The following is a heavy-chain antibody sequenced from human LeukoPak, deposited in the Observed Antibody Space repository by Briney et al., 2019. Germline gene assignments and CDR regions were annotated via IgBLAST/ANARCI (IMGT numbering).Heavy chain of an antibody. Sequence: GGSLRLSCAATGFTFSSFSMHWVRQAPGKGLEWVAVISYDGSKKYYADSVKGRFTISRDNSKNTLYLQMTSLRTEDPAVYYCAKGRVGANGYYYYGMDVWGQGTTVTVSS. V-gene: IGHV3-30*18. J-gene: IGHJ6*02. CDR1: GFTFSSFS. CDR3: AKGRVGANGYYYYGMDV. D-gene: IGHD1-26*01. CDR2: ISYDGSKK.